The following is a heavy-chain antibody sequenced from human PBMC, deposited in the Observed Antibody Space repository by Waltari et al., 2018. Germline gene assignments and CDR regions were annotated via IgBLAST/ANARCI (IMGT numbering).Heavy chain of an antibody. J-gene: IGHJ4*02. Sequence: QVQLVQSGAEVKKPGASVKVPCQVSGSTPTELSMPWLRQSPGKGLEWMGGFDPEDGKTIYAQKFQGRVTMTEDTSTDTAYMELSSLRSEDTAVYYCVTPFGYYDSSGYSFDYWGQGTLVTVSS. D-gene: IGHD3-22*01. CDR3: VTPFGYYDSSGYSFDY. V-gene: IGHV1-24*01. CDR1: GSTPTELS. CDR2: FDPEDGKT.